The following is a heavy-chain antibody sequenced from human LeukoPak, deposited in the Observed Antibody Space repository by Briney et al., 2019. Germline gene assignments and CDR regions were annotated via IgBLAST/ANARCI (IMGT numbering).Heavy chain of an antibody. J-gene: IGHJ4*02. CDR3: ARAIRYFDWLLSYYFDY. D-gene: IGHD3-9*01. Sequence: GGSLRLSCAASGFTFSSYSMNWVRQAPGKGLEWVSSISSSSSYIYYADSVKGRFTISRDNAKNSLYLQMNSLRAEDTAVYYCARAIRYFDWLLSYYFDYWGQGTLVTVSS. V-gene: IGHV3-21*01. CDR1: GFTFSSYS. CDR2: ISSSSSYI.